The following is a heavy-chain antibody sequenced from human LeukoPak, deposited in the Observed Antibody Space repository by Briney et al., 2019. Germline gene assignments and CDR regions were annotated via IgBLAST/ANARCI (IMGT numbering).Heavy chain of an antibody. CDR1: GFTFSSYS. Sequence: GGSLRLSCAASGFTFSSYSMSWVRQAPGKGLEWVANIKQDGSEKYYVDSVKGRFTISRDNAKNSLYLQMNSLRAEDTAVYYCARDENGQDIVVVPAAMGLDYWGQGTLVTVSS. CDR2: IKQDGSEK. J-gene: IGHJ4*02. V-gene: IGHV3-7*01. CDR3: ARDENGQDIVVVPAAMGLDY. D-gene: IGHD2-2*01.